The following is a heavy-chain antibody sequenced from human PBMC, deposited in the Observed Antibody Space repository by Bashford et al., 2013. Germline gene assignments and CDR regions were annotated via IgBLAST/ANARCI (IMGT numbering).Heavy chain of an antibody. Sequence: SETLSLTCTVSGDSFSSYYWSWVRQPPGKRPEWIGFMYYSGSSNYNPSLKGRVTMSIDTSKSQVSLRLNSVTATDTAVYYCARSPLRPRLRYFDLWGRGTLVTVSS. CDR2: MYYSGSS. V-gene: IGHV4-59*08. CDR3: ARSPLRPRLRYFDL. J-gene: IGHJ2*01. D-gene: IGHD3-16*01. CDR1: GDSFSSYY.